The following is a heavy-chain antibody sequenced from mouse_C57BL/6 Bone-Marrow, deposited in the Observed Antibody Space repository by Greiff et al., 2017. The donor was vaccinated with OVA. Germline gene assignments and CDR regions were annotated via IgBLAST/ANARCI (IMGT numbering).Heavy chain of an antibody. CDR3: TTDGYYGAY. J-gene: IGHJ3*01. Sequence: VQLQQSGAELVRPGASVKLSCTASGFNIKDDYMHWVKQRPEQGLEWIGWIDPENGDTEYASKFQGKATITADTSSNTAYLQLSSLTSEDTAVDYWTTDGYYGAYWGQGTLVTVSA. V-gene: IGHV14-4*01. CDR1: GFNIKDDY. D-gene: IGHD2-3*01. CDR2: IDPENGDT.